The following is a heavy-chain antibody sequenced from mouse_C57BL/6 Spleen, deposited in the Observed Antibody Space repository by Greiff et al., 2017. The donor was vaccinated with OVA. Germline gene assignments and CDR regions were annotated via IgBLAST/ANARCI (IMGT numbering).Heavy chain of an antibody. V-gene: IGHV5-4*01. CDR1: GFTFSSYA. J-gene: IGHJ1*03. CDR2: ISDGGSYT. Sequence: EVHLVESGGGLVKPGGSLKLSCAASGFTFSSYAMSWVRQTPEKRLEWVATISDGGSYTYYPDNVKGRFTISRDNAKNNLYLQMSHLKSEDTAMYYCAREDGYYANWYFDVWGTGTTVTVSS. CDR3: AREDGYYANWYFDV. D-gene: IGHD2-3*01.